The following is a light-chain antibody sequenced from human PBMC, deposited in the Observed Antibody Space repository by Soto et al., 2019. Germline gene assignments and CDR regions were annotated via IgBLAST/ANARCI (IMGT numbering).Light chain of an antibody. J-gene: IGKJ4*01. V-gene: IGKV3-20*01. CDR1: QSVSTNY. Sequence: EIVFTQSPATLSLSPGERATLSCRASQSVSTNYLAWYQQKPGQAPKVLIYRASSRATGVPDRFSGSGSGTDFTLTITRLEPEDFAVYYCQQYGSSPLTFGGGTKVDI. CDR2: RAS. CDR3: QQYGSSPLT.